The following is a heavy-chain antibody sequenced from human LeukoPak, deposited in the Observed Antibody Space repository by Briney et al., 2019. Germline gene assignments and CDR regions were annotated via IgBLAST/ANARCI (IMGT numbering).Heavy chain of an antibody. Sequence: SETLSLTCTVSGGSISSYYWSWIRQPPGKGLEWIGYIYYSGSTNYNPSLKSRVTISVDTSKNQFSLKLSSVTAADTAVYYCARSSYYYGADAFDIWGQGTMVTVSS. V-gene: IGHV4-59*01. CDR3: ARSSYYYGADAFDI. CDR1: GGSISSYY. CDR2: IYYSGST. D-gene: IGHD3-10*01. J-gene: IGHJ3*02.